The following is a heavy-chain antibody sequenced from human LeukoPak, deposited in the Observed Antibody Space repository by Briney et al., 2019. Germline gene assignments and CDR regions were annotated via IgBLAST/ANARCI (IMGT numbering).Heavy chain of an antibody. CDR2: INPNSGGT. CDR3: ARDYYYDSSGCPNY. V-gene: IGHV1-2*02. Sequence: ASVKVSCKASGYTFTGYYMHWVRQAPGQGLEWMGWINPNSGGTNYAQKFQGRVTMTRDTSISTAYMELSRLRSDDTAVYYCARDYYYDSSGCPNYWGQGTLVTVSS. D-gene: IGHD3-22*01. J-gene: IGHJ4*02. CDR1: GYTFTGYY.